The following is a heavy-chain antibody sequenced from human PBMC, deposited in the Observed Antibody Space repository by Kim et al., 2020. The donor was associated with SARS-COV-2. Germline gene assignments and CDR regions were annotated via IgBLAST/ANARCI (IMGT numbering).Heavy chain of an antibody. CDR1: GFTFSSYS. D-gene: IGHD2-15*01. CDR3: ARDRQYCSGGSCYSFLGAFDI. J-gene: IGHJ3*02. V-gene: IGHV3-48*02. CDR2: ISSSSSTI. Sequence: GGSLRLSCAASGFTFSSYSMNWVRQAPGKGLEWVSYISSSSSTIYYADSVEGRFTISRDNAKNSLYLQMNSLRDEDTAVYYCARDRQYCSGGSCYSFLGAFDIWGQGTMVTVSS.